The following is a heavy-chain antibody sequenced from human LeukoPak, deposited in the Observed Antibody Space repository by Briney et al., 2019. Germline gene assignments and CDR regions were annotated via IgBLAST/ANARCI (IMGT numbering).Heavy chain of an antibody. D-gene: IGHD3-10*01. J-gene: IGHJ4*02. CDR2: INHSGST. CDR3: ARGLNPGSTRSGLFDY. CDR1: GGSFSGYY. V-gene: IGHV4-34*01. Sequence: PSETLSLTCAVYGGSFSGYYWSWIRQPPGKGLEWIGEINHSGSTNYNPSLKSRVTISVDTSKNQFSLKLSSVTAADTAVYYCARGLNPGSTRSGLFDYWGQGTLVTVSS.